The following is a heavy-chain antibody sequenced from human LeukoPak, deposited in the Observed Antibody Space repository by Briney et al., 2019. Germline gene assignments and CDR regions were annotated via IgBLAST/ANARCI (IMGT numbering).Heavy chain of an antibody. D-gene: IGHD3-3*01. Sequence: GGSLRLSCAASGFNFSDHFMSWIRQAPGRGLEWVSYITNSGNSRYYADSVKGRFTISRDNAKNSVYLEMNSLRVEDTAVYYCAREGLRFLEWSTNWFDPWGQGTLVTVSS. CDR3: AREGLRFLEWSTNWFDP. CDR1: GFNFSDHF. CDR2: ITNSGNSR. V-gene: IGHV3-11*04. J-gene: IGHJ5*02.